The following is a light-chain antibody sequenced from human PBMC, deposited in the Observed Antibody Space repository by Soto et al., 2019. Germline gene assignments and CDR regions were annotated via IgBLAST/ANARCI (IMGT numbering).Light chain of an antibody. CDR2: GAS. Sequence: EIVLAQSPATLSFSPGERGTLSCRASQRFGSSNLAWYQQKPGQAPRLLIYGASSRATGIPDRFSGSGSGTVFTLTISSLQSADFAVYYCQQYNNWPPETFGQGTKVDIK. CDR1: QRFGSSN. CDR3: QQYNNWPPET. V-gene: IGKV3D-15*01. J-gene: IGKJ1*01.